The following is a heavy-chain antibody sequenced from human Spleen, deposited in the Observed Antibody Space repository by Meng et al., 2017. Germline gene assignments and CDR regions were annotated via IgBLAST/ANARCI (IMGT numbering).Heavy chain of an antibody. V-gene: IGHV1-69*05. J-gene: IGHJ4*02. D-gene: IGHD3-10*01. Sequence: SVKVSCKASGGTFSSYPISWVRQAPGQGLEWMGGITPIFGTANYAQKFQGRVTITTDESTATAYMELSSLRSEDTALYYCARGHFYYSGIRNWGQGTLVTVSS. CDR1: GGTFSSYP. CDR2: ITPIFGTA. CDR3: ARGHFYYSGIRN.